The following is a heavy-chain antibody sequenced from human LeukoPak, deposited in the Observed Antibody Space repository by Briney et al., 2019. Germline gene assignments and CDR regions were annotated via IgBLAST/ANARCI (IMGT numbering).Heavy chain of an antibody. J-gene: IGHJ4*02. CDR1: GFTFTSYY. V-gene: IGHV1-2*02. D-gene: IGHD2-2*01. CDR3: ARGGDVIVPPATILRY. Sequence: ASVKVSCNASGFTFTSYYVHLVRQAPGQGLEWMGWINPKSGVTNVSQKFQGRVTMTRDTSTSTAYMELSRLGSDDTAVYYCARGGDVIVPPATILRYWGQGTLVTVSS. CDR2: INPKSGVT.